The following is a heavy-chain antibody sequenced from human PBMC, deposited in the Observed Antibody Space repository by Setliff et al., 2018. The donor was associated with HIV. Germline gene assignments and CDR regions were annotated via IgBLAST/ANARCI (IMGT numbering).Heavy chain of an antibody. CDR1: GGSINNDIYF. Sequence: KASETLSLTCSVSGGSINNDIYFWTWIRQHPGKGLEWIGYIYYSGNTYYHPSLKSRFTISVDTSKNQFSLRLTSVTAADTARYFCASDYGEDRFHYGGQGTLVTVFS. D-gene: IGHD4-17*01. J-gene: IGHJ1*01. CDR2: IYYSGNT. V-gene: IGHV4-31*03. CDR3: ASDYGEDRFHY.